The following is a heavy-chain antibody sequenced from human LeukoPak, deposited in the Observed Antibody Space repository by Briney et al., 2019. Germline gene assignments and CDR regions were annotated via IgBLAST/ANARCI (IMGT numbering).Heavy chain of an antibody. D-gene: IGHD6-13*01. Sequence: SETLSLNCTVSGGSISSYYWSWIRQPPGKGLEWIGYIYYSGSTNYNPSLKSRVTISVDTSKNQFSLKLSSVTAADTAVYYCARLCSSSWYYFDYWGQGTLVTVSS. J-gene: IGHJ4*02. CDR3: ARLCSSSWYYFDY. CDR2: IYYSGST. V-gene: IGHV4-59*08. CDR1: GGSISSYY.